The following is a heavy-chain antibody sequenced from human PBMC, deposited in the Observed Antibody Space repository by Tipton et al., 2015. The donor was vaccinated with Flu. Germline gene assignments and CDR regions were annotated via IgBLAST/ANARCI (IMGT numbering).Heavy chain of an antibody. D-gene: IGHD4-11*01. CDR2: IHRSGST. J-gene: IGHJ5*02. CDR1: GDSMRRDYF. CDR3: ARRDFSNYVSDPKNWFDR. V-gene: IGHV4-38-2*02. Sequence: LRLSCTVSGDSMRRDYFWGWIRQAPGKGLEWIATIHRSGSTNYNPSLKSRVTISVDTSKNQFSLEMRSVTAADMAVYYCARRDFSNYVSDPKNWFDRWGQGTLVTVSS.